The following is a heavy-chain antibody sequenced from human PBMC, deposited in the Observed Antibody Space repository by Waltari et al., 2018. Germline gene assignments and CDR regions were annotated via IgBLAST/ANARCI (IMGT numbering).Heavy chain of an antibody. D-gene: IGHD6-13*01. CDR3: ARDLPAGDIDY. CDR2: ISSSGGTM. Sequence: EVQLMESGGGLVQSGGSLRLPCAASGLASGSYEMNWVRQAPGKGLEWVSYISSSGGTMFYAESVQGRFTISRDNAKSSLFLQIINARADDTAVYYCARDLPAGDIDYWGQGTLVTVSS. CDR1: GLASGSYE. V-gene: IGHV3-48*03. J-gene: IGHJ4*02.